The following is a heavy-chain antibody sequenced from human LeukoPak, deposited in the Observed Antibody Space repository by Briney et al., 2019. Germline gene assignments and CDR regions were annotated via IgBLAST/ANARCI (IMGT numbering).Heavy chain of an antibody. J-gene: IGHJ6*02. Sequence: PGGSLRLSCAASGFTFSSYWMSWVRQAPGKGLDWVSYIGPSGSPIYYTDSVKGRFTVSRDNAKDSLFLQMSSLRAEDTAVYYCARGHYGLTIWGQGTTVIVSS. CDR3: ARGHYGLTI. CDR2: IGPSGSPI. CDR1: GFTFSSYW. V-gene: IGHV3-48*04.